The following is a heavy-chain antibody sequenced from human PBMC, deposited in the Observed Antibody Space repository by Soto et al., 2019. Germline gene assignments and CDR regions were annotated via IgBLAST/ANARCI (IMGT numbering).Heavy chain of an antibody. CDR3: ARQYGMDV. V-gene: IGHV3-48*01. CDR1: GFTFSSYS. CDR2: ISSSGSSI. J-gene: IGHJ6*02. Sequence: EVQLVESGGGLVQPGGSLRLSCAASGFTFSSYSMNWVRQAPGKGLEWISHISSSGSSIYYADSVKGRFTISRDSAKKSLYLQMNSLRAEDTAVYYCARQYGMDVWGQGTTVTVSS.